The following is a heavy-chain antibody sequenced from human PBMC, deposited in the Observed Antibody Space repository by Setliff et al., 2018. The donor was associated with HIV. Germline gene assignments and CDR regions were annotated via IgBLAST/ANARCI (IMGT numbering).Heavy chain of an antibody. Sequence: ASVKVSCKASGYTFTDFGITWVRQAPGQGLEWMGWIGAFNGNTHYPQNLQGRVTMTTDTSTRTAYMELRSLRSDDTAVYFCARGGVRGYSYGEAFDIWGQGTLVTVSS. CDR2: IGAFNGNT. CDR3: ARGGVRGYSYGEAFDI. J-gene: IGHJ3*02. D-gene: IGHD5-18*01. V-gene: IGHV1-18*01. CDR1: GYTFTDFG.